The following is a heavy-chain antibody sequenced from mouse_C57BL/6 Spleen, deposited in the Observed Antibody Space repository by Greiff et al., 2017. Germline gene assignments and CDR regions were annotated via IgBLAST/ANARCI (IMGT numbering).Heavy chain of an antibody. CDR2: IYPGGGYT. J-gene: IGHJ2*01. CDR3: ARVYDVYYFDY. Sequence: QVQLKESGAELVRPGTSVKMSCKASGYTFTNYWIGWAKQRPGHGLEWIGDIYPGGGYTNYNEKFKGKATLTADKSSSTAYMQFSSLTSEDSAIXYCARVYDVYYFDYWGQGTTLTVSS. CDR1: GYTFTNYW. D-gene: IGHD2-3*01. V-gene: IGHV1-63*01.